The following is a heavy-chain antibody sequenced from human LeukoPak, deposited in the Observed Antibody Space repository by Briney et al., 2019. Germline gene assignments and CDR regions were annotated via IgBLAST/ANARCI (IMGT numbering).Heavy chain of an antibody. CDR3: ARGRHYDILTGVDY. J-gene: IGHJ4*02. D-gene: IGHD3-9*01. CDR1: GGTFSTYA. CDR2: INTNTGNP. V-gene: IGHV7-4-1*02. Sequence: GASVKVSCKPSGGTFSTYAISWVRQAPGQGLEWMGWINTNTGNPTYAQGFTGRFVFSLDTSVSTAYLQISSLKAEDTAVYYCARGRHYDILTGVDYWGQGTLVTVSS.